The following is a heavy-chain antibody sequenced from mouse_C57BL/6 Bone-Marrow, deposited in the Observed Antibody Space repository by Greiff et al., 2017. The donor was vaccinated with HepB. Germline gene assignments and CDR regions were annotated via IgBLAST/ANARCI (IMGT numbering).Heavy chain of an antibody. V-gene: IGHV1-12*01. D-gene: IGHD2-3*01. CDR1: AYTFTSYN. J-gene: IGHJ1*01. CDR2: IYPGNGDT. CDR3: ARGENDGYHWYFDV. Sequence: QVQLQQSGAELVRPGASVKMPCKAPAYTFTSYNMHWVKQTPRQGLEWIGAIYPGNGDTSYNQKFKGKATLTGDKYCRTAYMQHGSLTAEDSAVCYCARGENDGYHWYFDVGDAGTTVTVSS.